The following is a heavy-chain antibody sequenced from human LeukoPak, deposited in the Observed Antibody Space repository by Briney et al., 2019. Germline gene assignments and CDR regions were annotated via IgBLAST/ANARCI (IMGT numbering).Heavy chain of an antibody. D-gene: IGHD5-12*01. CDR3: AKGQRWLQSQDNWFDP. CDR2: ISGSGSST. CDR1: GFTFSSYA. J-gene: IGHJ5*02. V-gene: IGHV3-23*01. Sequence: QPGGSLRLSCAASGFTFSSYAMSWVRQAPGKGLEWVSAISGSGSSTYYADSVKGRFTISRDNSKNTLYLQMNSLRAEDTAVYYCAKGQRWLQSQDNWFDPWGQGTLVTVSS.